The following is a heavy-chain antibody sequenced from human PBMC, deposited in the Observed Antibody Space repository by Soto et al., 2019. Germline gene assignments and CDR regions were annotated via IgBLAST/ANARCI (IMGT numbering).Heavy chain of an antibody. V-gene: IGHV1-18*01. J-gene: IGHJ4*02. D-gene: IGHD6-19*01. Sequence: QVQLVQSGAEVKKPGASVKVSCKASGYTFTSYGISWVRQAPGQGLEWMGWISAYNGNTNYAQKLQGRVSMATDTSTSTGYMELRSLRSDDTAVYYCARESNGDIAVAGDSFDYWGQGTLVTVSS. CDR3: ARESNGDIAVAGDSFDY. CDR1: GYTFTSYG. CDR2: ISAYNGNT.